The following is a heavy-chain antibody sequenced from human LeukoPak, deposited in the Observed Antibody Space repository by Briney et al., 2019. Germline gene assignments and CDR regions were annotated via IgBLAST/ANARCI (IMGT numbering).Heavy chain of an antibody. CDR1: GFTLSTYG. D-gene: IGHD3-22*01. CDR3: AKDLSRGNYPIAFDI. CDR2: IRFDGNSK. V-gene: IGHV3-30*02. Sequence: SGGSPRLSCAPSGFTLSTYGMHWVRQAPGKGLEWVAFIRFDGNSKFYGDSVKGRFSVSRDTSKNTLYLQMNSLRTEDTAVYYCAKDLSRGNYPIAFDIWGQGTMVTVSS. J-gene: IGHJ3*02.